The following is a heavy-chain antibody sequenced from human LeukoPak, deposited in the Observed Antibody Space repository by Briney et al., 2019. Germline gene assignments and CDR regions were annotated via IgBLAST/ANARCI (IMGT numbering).Heavy chain of an antibody. CDR1: GFTFDDYA. J-gene: IGHJ6*03. CDR3: AKVPHPAAAGDYYYMDV. D-gene: IGHD6-13*01. V-gene: IGHV3-43*02. Sequence: GGSLRLSCAASGFTFDDYAMHWVRQAPGKGLEWVSLISGDGGSTYYADSVKGRFTISRGNSKNSLYLQMNSLRTEDTALYYCAKVPHPAAAGDYYYMDVWGKGTTVTVSS. CDR2: ISGDGGST.